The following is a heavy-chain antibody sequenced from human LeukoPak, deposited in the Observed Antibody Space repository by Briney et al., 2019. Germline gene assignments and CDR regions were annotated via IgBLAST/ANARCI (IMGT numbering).Heavy chain of an antibody. CDR2: IRSKANSYAT. Sequence: GRSLRLSCAASGFTFSGSAMHWVRQASGKGLEWVGRIRSKANSYATAYAASVKGRFTISRDDSKNTAYRQMNSLKTEDTAVYYCTRLPLVTTPATEDYWGQGTLVTVSS. D-gene: IGHD4-11*01. J-gene: IGHJ4*02. V-gene: IGHV3-73*01. CDR3: TRLPLVTTPATEDY. CDR1: GFTFSGSA.